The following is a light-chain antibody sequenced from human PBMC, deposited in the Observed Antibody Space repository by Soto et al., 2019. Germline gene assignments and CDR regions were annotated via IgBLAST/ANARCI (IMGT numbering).Light chain of an antibody. CDR1: QNIDNY. J-gene: IGKJ1*01. CDR3: QQSYSSPRT. V-gene: IGKV1-39*01. CDR2: ATS. Sequence: DIQMTQSPSSLSASLGDRVTITCRASQNIDNYLNWYQQKPGKAPKLLIYATSTLQSGVPSRFSGSGSGTEFTLTISSLQAEDFAAYYCQQSYSSPRTLGQGTKVDIK.